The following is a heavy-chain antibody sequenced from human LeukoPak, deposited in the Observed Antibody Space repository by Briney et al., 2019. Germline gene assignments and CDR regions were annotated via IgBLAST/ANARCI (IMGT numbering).Heavy chain of an antibody. CDR3: VRNSGELGA. V-gene: IGHV3-53*01. CDR2: IYSAGGT. CDR1: GFTVSNNY. Sequence: GGSLRLSCAASGFTVSNNYVSWVRRAAGKGLEWVALIYSAGGTYYADSVKGRFTISRDNSKNTLHLQMNSPRAEDTAVYYCVRNSGELGAWGQGTLVTVSS. J-gene: IGHJ5*02. D-gene: IGHD2-21*01.